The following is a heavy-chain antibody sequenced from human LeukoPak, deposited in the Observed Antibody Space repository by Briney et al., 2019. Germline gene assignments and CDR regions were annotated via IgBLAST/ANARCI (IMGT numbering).Heavy chain of an antibody. V-gene: IGHV4-39*01. Sequence: SETLSLTCTVSGGSISSSSYYWGWIRQAPGKGLEWIGSIYYSGSTYYNPSLKSRVTISVDTSKNQFSLKLRSVTAADTAVYYCARQEAHYYYYMDVWGKGTTVTVSS. J-gene: IGHJ6*03. CDR2: IYYSGST. CDR3: ARQEAHYYYYMDV. D-gene: IGHD6-6*01. CDR1: GGSISSSSYY.